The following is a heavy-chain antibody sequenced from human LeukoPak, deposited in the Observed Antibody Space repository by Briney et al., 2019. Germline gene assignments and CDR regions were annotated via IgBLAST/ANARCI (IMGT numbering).Heavy chain of an antibody. Sequence: GRSLRLSCAASGFTFSSYAMHWVRQAPGKGLEWVAVISYDGSNEYYADSVKGRFTISRDNSKNTLYLQMNSLRAEDTAVYYCARARGQWLADAFDIWGQGTMVTVSS. CDR1: GFTFSSYA. CDR3: ARARGQWLADAFDI. CDR2: ISYDGSNE. V-gene: IGHV3-30-3*01. D-gene: IGHD6-19*01. J-gene: IGHJ3*02.